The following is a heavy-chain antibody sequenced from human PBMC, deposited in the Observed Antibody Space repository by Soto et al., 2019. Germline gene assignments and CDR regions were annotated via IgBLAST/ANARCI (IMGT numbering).Heavy chain of an antibody. CDR2: ISYDGSNK. D-gene: IGHD6-19*01. Sequence: QVQLVESGGGVVQPGRSLRLSCAASGFTFSSYAMHWVRQAPGKGLEWVAVISYDGSNKYYADSVKGRFTISRDNSKNTLYLQMNSLRAEDTAVYYCARKGGSGWYSSYYYYGMDVWGQGTTVTVSS. CDR3: ARKGGSGWYSSYYYYGMDV. V-gene: IGHV3-30-3*01. CDR1: GFTFSSYA. J-gene: IGHJ6*02.